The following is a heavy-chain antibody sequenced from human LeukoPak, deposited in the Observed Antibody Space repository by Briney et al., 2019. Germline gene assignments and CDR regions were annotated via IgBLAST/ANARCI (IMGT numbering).Heavy chain of an antibody. CDR1: GFTFSSYE. CDR2: ISSSGSTT. CDR3: ARDGGYSYGFDY. Sequence: GGSLRLSRAPAGFTFSSYEMNSVRQAPGNGLEWVSYISSSGSTTYYADSVKGRFTISRDNAKNSLYLQMNSLRAEDTAVYYCARDGGYSYGFDYWGQGTLVTVSS. V-gene: IGHV3-48*03. J-gene: IGHJ4*02. D-gene: IGHD5-18*01.